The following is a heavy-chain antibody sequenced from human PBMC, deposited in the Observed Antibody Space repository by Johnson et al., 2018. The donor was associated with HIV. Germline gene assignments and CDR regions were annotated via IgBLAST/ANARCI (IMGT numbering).Heavy chain of an antibody. CDR2: ISYDGSYK. D-gene: IGHD4-23*01. CDR3: AKPPREVTVVDAFDI. CDR1: GFTFNRYA. Sequence: QVQLVESGGGLVQPGGSLRLSCVASGFTFNRYAMHWVRQAPGKGLEWVAVISYDGSYKDYADSVKGRFTISRDNSKNTLFLQMNSLRPEDTALYSCAKPPREVTVVDAFDIWGQGTMVTVSS. J-gene: IGHJ3*02. V-gene: IGHV3-30*18.